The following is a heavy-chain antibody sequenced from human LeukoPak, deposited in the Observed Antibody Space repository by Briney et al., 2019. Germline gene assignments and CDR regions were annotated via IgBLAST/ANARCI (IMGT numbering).Heavy chain of an antibody. D-gene: IGHD2-8*01. CDR1: GYTLTELS. J-gene: IGHJ5*02. CDR3: ARGHCTNGVCHNWFDP. Sequence: GASVKVSCKVSGYTLTELSMHWVRQAPGQGLEWMGWINPNSGGTNYAQKFQGWVTMTRDTSISTAYMELSRLRSDDTAVYYCARGHCTNGVCHNWFDPWGQGTLVTVSS. V-gene: IGHV1-2*04. CDR2: INPNSGGT.